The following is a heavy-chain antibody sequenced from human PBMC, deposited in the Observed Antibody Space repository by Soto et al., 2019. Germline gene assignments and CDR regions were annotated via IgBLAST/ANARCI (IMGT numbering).Heavy chain of an antibody. V-gene: IGHV1-24*01. CDR1: GYTLTELS. CDR3: ATAREWITGTTYWFDP. Sequence: SVKVSCKVSGYTLTELSMHWVRQAPGKGLEWMGGFDPEDGETIYAQKFQGRVTMTEDTSTDTAYMELSSLRSEDTAVYYCATAREWITGTTYWFDPWGQGTLVTVSS. J-gene: IGHJ5*02. D-gene: IGHD1-20*01. CDR2: FDPEDGET.